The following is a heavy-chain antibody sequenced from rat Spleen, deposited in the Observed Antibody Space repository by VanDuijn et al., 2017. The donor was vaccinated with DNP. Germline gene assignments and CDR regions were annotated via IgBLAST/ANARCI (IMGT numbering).Heavy chain of an antibody. CDR1: GFTFNTAW. D-gene: IGHD1-11*01. V-gene: IGHV6-6*01. Sequence: EVQILESGGGLVQPGNSLKLSCVTSGFTFNTAWMYWFRQFPEKRLEWVARIKANSNNYATDYTESVKGRFTISRDDSKSSIYLQMNSLRSEDTATYYCVKDVRGGSAFDYWGPGVMVTVSS. J-gene: IGHJ2*01. CDR2: IKANSNNYAT. CDR3: VKDVRGGSAFDY.